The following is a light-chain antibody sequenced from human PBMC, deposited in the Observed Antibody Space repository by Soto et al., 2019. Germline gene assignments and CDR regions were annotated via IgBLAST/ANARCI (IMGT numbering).Light chain of an antibody. Sequence: QSVLTQPPSASGTPGQRVTISCSGSSSNIGSNYVYWYQQLPGTAPKLLIYRNNQRPSGVPDRFSGSKSGTSASLAISGLRSEDEADYYCAAWDASLSGYVFGTGPKVTVL. J-gene: IGLJ1*01. CDR3: AAWDASLSGYV. CDR1: SSNIGSNY. CDR2: RNN. V-gene: IGLV1-47*01.